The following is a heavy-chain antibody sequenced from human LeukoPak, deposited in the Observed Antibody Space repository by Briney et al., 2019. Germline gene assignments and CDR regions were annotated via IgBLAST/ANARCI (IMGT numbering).Heavy chain of an antibody. V-gene: IGHV4-59*08. CDR1: GGFLSSYY. CDR2: IYYSGSN. CDR3: ARHCVAGGSYFSAFDI. D-gene: IGHD1-26*01. J-gene: IGHJ3*02. Sequence: SETLSLTCTVSGGFLSSYYWSWVRQPPGKGLEWIGYIYYSGSNNFNPSVKSRVTISVNTSKNQSSLTLSSVTAADTAVYSCARHCVAGGSYFSAFDIWGQGTMVTVSS.